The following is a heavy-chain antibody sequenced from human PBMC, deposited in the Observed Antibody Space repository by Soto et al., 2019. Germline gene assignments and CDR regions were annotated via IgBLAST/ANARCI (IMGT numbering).Heavy chain of an antibody. CDR1: GFIFSSYG. Sequence: PGGSLRLSCAASGFIFSSYGMHWVRQAPGKGLEWVAGIWYDGSNTFYSGAVNGRFSISRDNSKNTVDLQVNSLRAEDTAVYYCAKSIAVAPEWLDPWGQGIQVTVSS. V-gene: IGHV3-33*06. D-gene: IGHD6-19*01. J-gene: IGHJ5*01. CDR3: AKSIAVAPEWLDP. CDR2: IWYDGSNT.